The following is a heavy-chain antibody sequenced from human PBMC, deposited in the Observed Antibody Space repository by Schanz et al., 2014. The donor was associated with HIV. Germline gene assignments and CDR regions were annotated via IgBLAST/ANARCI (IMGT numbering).Heavy chain of an antibody. Sequence: QIQLVESGGGVVQPGRSLRLSCAASGFTFSAYGFHWVRQAPGKGLEWVAAISDDGSKKYYGDSVKGRFTISRDNAKNSLYLQMSSLRDEDTAVYYCARDLYDFWSGTQYYLEYWGQGTLVTVSS. J-gene: IGHJ4*02. V-gene: IGHV3-30*03. CDR1: GFTFSAYG. D-gene: IGHD3-3*01. CDR2: ISDDGSKK. CDR3: ARDLYDFWSGTQYYLEY.